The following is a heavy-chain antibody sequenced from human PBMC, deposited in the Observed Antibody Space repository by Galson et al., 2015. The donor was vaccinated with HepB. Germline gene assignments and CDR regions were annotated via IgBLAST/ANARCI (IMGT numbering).Heavy chain of an antibody. D-gene: IGHD4-11*01. J-gene: IGHJ4*02. CDR3: ARNLYSGADYSVDY. CDR2: ISGNSNYI. V-gene: IGHV3-21*01. CDR1: GFTFSTYS. Sequence: SLRLSCAASGFTFSTYSMNWVRQAPGKGLEWVSSISGNSNYICHADSVKGRFTISRDNAKNSLYLQMDSLRAEDTALYYCARNLYSGADYSVDYWGQGTLVTVSS.